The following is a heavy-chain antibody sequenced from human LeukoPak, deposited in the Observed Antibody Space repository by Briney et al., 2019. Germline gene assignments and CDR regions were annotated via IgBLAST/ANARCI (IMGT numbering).Heavy chain of an antibody. CDR2: ISYDGSNK. Sequence: GGSLRLSCAASGFTFSSYAMHWVRQAPGKGLEWVAVISYDGSNKYYADSVKGRFTISRDNSKNTLYLQMNSLRAEDTAVYYCARDQGSTSNNWFDPWGQGTLVTVSS. CDR3: ARDQGSTSNNWFDP. D-gene: IGHD2-2*01. CDR1: GFTFSSYA. J-gene: IGHJ5*02. V-gene: IGHV3-30-3*01.